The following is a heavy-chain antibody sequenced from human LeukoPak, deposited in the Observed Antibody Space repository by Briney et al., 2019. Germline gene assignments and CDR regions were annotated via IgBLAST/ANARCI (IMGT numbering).Heavy chain of an antibody. Sequence: SETLSLTCAVSGYSISSGYYWGWIRQPPGKGLEWFGSIYHSGSTYYNPSLKSRVTISVDTSKNQFSLKLSSVTAADTAVYYCARPGYYYDSSGYSDNWFDPWGQGTLVTVSS. CDR3: ARPGYYYDSSGYSDNWFDP. J-gene: IGHJ5*02. CDR2: IYHSGST. V-gene: IGHV4-38-2*01. D-gene: IGHD3-22*01. CDR1: GYSISSGYY.